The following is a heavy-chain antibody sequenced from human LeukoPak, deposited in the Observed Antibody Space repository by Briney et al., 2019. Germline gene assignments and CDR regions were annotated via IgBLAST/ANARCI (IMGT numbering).Heavy chain of an antibody. CDR3: ARDGVFRFEVGDVYYYYMDV. Sequence: ASVKVSCKASGYIFTGYYIHWVRQAPGQGLEWMGWINPNSGDTKYAQKFQGRVTMTRDTSNNTVSMDLTRLIFDDTAMYYCARDGVFRFEVGDVYYYYMDVWGKGTTVIISS. V-gene: IGHV1-2*02. CDR1: GYIFTGYY. D-gene: IGHD2-21*02. CDR2: INPNSGDT. J-gene: IGHJ6*03.